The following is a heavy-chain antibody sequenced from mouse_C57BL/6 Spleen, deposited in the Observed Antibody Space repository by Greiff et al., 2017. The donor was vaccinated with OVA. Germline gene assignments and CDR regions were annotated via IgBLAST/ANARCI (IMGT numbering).Heavy chain of an antibody. CDR3: ARGKRDNSPYAMDY. J-gene: IGHJ4*01. Sequence: VQLQQSGPELVKPGASVKIPCKASGYTFTDYNMDWVKQSPGQSLEWIGDINPNNGGTIYNQKFKGKATVTVDKSSSTAYMELRSLTSEDTAVYYCARGKRDNSPYAMDYWGQGTSVTVSS. CDR1: GYTFTDYN. V-gene: IGHV1-18*01. CDR2: INPNNGGT. D-gene: IGHD1-3*01.